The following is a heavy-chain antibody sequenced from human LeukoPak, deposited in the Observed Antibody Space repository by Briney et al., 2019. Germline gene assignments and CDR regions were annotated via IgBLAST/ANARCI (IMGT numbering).Heavy chain of an antibody. CDR2: ISYDGSNK. D-gene: IGHD5-18*01. CDR3: ANRYGGYSYG. V-gene: IGHV3-30*18. Sequence: PGRSLRLSCAASGFTFSSYGMHWARQAPGKGLEWVAVISYDGSNKYYADSVKGRFTISRDNSKNTLYLQMNSLRAEDTAVYYCANRYGGYSYGWGQGTLVTVSS. J-gene: IGHJ4*02. CDR1: GFTFSSYG.